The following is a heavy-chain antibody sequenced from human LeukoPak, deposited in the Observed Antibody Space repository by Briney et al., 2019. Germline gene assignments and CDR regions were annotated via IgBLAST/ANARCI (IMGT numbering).Heavy chain of an antibody. CDR3: ARIISSGYTYGMDV. CDR1: GYTLTSFG. Sequence: ASVKVSCKASGYTLTSFGISWVRQAPGQGPEWMGWISRYNGNTNYAQNLKGRVTMTTETSTSTAYMELRSLRSDDTAVYYCARIISSGYTYGMDVWGQGTTVTVSS. J-gene: IGHJ6*02. D-gene: IGHD3-22*01. CDR2: ISRYNGNT. V-gene: IGHV1-18*01.